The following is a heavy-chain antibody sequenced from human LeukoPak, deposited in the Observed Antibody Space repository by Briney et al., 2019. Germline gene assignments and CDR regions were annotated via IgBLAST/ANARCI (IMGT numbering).Heavy chain of an antibody. Sequence: PGGSLRLSCAASGFTFSDYSMNWVRQAPGKGLEWVSSISSSSSYIFYADSVRGRFSISRDNAKNSLYLQMNSLRAEDTAVYYCARVGYYDSSGYGARGLYYFDYWGQGTLVTVSS. J-gene: IGHJ4*02. D-gene: IGHD3-22*01. CDR3: ARVGYYDSSGYGARGLYYFDY. V-gene: IGHV3-21*01. CDR1: GFTFSDYS. CDR2: ISSSSSYI.